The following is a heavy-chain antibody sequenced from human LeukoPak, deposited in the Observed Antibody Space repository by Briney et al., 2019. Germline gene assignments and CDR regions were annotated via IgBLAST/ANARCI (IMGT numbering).Heavy chain of an antibody. D-gene: IGHD1-20*01. CDR3: ATHLRYNWNPVSIDY. Sequence: ASVKVSCKVSGYTLTELSMHWVRQAPGKGLEWMGGFDPEDGETIYAQKFQGRVTMTEDTSTDTAYMELSSLRSEDTAVYYCATHLRYNWNPVSIDYWGQGTLVTVSS. J-gene: IGHJ4*02. V-gene: IGHV1-24*01. CDR1: GYTLTELS. CDR2: FDPEDGET.